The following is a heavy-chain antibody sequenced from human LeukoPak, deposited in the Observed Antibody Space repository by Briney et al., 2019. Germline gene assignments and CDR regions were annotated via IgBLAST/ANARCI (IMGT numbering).Heavy chain of an antibody. CDR1: GGSISSSSYY. Sequence: MASETLSLTCTVSGGSISSSSYYWGWIRQPPGKGLEWIGSIYYSGSTYYNPSLKSRVTISVDTSKNQFSLKLSSVTAADTAVYYWGGPEDGSGSYSYWGQGTLVIVSS. CDR2: IYYSGST. V-gene: IGHV4-39*01. J-gene: IGHJ4*02. CDR3: GGPEDGSGSYSY. D-gene: IGHD3-10*01.